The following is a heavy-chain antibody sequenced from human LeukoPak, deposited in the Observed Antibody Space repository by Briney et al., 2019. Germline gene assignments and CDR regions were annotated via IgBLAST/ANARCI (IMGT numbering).Heavy chain of an antibody. J-gene: IGHJ4*02. CDR2: IKHRGRS. Sequence: SETLSLTCSVSGSSISSDYYWGWVRQPPGKGLEWIGSIKHRGRSYHNPSLKSRVTISVDTSKNQISLQLSSVTAADTAVYYCARVVGATSIDYWGQGILVTVSS. V-gene: IGHV4-38-2*02. CDR3: ARVVGATSIDY. D-gene: IGHD2-15*01. CDR1: GSSISSDYY.